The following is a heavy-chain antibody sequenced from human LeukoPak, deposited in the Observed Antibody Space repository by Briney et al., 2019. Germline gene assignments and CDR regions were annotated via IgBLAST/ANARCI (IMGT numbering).Heavy chain of an antibody. Sequence: GASVKVSRKGSGYTFTAQYMHWVRQAPGQGLEWMGWINPNNGDTKYAQRFLGRVTMTSDTSTTTAYMELSSLRSDDTAVYFCASYPRSIPTPPFDYWGQGTLVTVSS. V-gene: IGHV1-2*02. CDR2: INPNNGDT. CDR1: GYTFTAQY. J-gene: IGHJ4*02. D-gene: IGHD2-21*01. CDR3: ASYPRSIPTPPFDY.